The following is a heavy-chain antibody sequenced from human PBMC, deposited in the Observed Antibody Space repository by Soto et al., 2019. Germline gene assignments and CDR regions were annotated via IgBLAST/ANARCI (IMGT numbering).Heavy chain of an antibody. Sequence: QVQLVQSGAEVKKPGSSVKVSCKASGGDFINYGISWVRQAPGQGLEWMGGIIPICRSANYAQKFQGRVTMAAGEATTTAYLERTTLPSEDTADYYCERYRNYEGGGYHDESAYWGQGTLVTVSS. V-gene: IGHV1-69*01. CDR1: GGDFINYG. J-gene: IGHJ4*02. CDR3: ERYRNYEGGGYHDESAY. D-gene: IGHD4-4*01. CDR2: IIPICRSA.